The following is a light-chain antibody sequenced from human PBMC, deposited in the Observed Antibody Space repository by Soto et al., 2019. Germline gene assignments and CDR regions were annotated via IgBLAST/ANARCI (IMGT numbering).Light chain of an antibody. CDR3: SSYTSSTVYV. Sequence: QSALTQPASVSGSPGQSITISCTGTSSDVGGYNYVAWYQQHPGKAPKILLSEVNKRPSGVSNRFSGSKSGNTASLTISGLQAEDEADYYCSSYTSSTVYVFGTGTQLTVL. J-gene: IGLJ6*01. CDR2: EVN. V-gene: IGLV2-14*01. CDR1: SSDVGGYNY.